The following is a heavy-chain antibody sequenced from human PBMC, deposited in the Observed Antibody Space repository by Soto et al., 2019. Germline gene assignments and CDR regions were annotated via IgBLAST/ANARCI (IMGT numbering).Heavy chain of an antibody. CDR1: GGTFSSYA. V-gene: IGHV1-69*13. CDR2: IIPIFGTA. J-gene: IGHJ6*02. Sequence: ASVKVSCKASGGTFSSYAISWVRQAPGQGLEWMGGIIPIFGTANYAQKFQGRVTITADESTSTAYMELSSLRSEDTAVYYCARGPGSGSSPGRYGMDVWGQGTTVTVSS. CDR3: ARGPGSGSSPGRYGMDV. D-gene: IGHD3-10*01.